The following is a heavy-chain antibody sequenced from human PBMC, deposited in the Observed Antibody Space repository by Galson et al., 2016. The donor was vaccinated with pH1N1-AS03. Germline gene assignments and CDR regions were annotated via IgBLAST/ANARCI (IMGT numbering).Heavy chain of an antibody. CDR3: AREVIYCVDGACYHRTDGFEI. J-gene: IGHJ3*02. Sequence: SVKVSCKASGGTLSTFAISWVRQAPGQGLEWMGGFIGLYDKANYAPKFQDRVTITAAESTNTAYMELSSLRSEDTAVYYCAREVIYCVDGACYHRTDGFEIWGQGTEVTVSS. V-gene: IGHV1-69*13. CDR1: GGTLSTFA. D-gene: IGHD2-21*01. CDR2: FIGLYDKA.